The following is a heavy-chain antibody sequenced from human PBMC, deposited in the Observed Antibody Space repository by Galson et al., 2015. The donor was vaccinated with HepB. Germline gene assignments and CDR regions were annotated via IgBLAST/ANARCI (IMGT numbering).Heavy chain of an antibody. V-gene: IGHV1-18*04. D-gene: IGHD3-10*01. Sequence: SVKVSCKASGYTFTSYGISWVRQAPGQGLEWMGWISAYNGNTNYAQKLQGRVTMTTDTSTSTAYMELRSLRSDDTAVYYCARFAYGSGSQIRPDYYYYGMDVWGQGTTVTVSS. CDR1: GYTFTSYG. J-gene: IGHJ6*02. CDR2: ISAYNGNT. CDR3: ARFAYGSGSQIRPDYYYYGMDV.